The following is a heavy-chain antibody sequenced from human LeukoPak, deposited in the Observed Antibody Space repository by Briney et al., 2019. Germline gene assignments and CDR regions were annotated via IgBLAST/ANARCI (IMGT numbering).Heavy chain of an antibody. D-gene: IGHD1-1*01. CDR1: GYTFTIYD. CDR3: ARRTGYYNYMDV. CDR2: MNPNSGNT. Sequence: ASVRVSCKSSGYTFTIYDLKWVRQAPGQGLERMGWMNPNSGNTGYAQKFQGRVTMTRNTSINTAYMELSSLRSEDTAVYYCARRTGYYNYMDVWGKGTTVTVSS. J-gene: IGHJ6*03. V-gene: IGHV1-8*01.